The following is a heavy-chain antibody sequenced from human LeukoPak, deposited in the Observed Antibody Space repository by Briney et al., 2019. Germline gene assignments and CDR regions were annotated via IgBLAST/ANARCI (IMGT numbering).Heavy chain of an antibody. CDR3: ARYGGNSNY. CDR2: INHSGST. Sequence: GSLRLSCAASGFTFSSYAMSWIRQPPGKGLEWIGEINHSGSTNYNPSLKSRVTISVDTSKNQFSLKLSSVTAADTAVYYCARYGGNSNYWGQGTLVTVSS. D-gene: IGHD4-23*01. CDR1: GFTFSSYA. V-gene: IGHV4-34*01. J-gene: IGHJ4*02.